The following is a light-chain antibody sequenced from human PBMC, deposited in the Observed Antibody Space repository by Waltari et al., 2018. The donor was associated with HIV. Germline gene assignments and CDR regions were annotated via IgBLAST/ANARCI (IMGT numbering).Light chain of an antibody. CDR3: ATWYSDPSAWV. V-gene: IGLV1-51*02. CDR1: SPNIGNSY. CDR2: ENN. J-gene: IGLJ3*02. Sequence: QSVLTQPPSVSAAPGQKVTISCSGSSPNIGNSYVSWYQQLPGTAPKLLIYENNKRPSGIPDRFSGSKSGTSATLGITGLQTGDEADYYCATWYSDPSAWVFGGGTKLTVL.